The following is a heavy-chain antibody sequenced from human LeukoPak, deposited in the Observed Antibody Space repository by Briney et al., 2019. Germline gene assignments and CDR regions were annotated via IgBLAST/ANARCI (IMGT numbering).Heavy chain of an antibody. D-gene: IGHD3-10*01. V-gene: IGHV4-4*07. CDR2: ISGSGTI. CDR3: ARDLGGYGSGSYYRYNWFDP. CDR1: GGSINSY. Sequence: PSETLSLTCTVSGGSINSYWSWIRQPAGKGLEWIGRISGSGTITYNPALQSRLSISIDTSKNQFSLNLMSVTAADTAVYYCARDLGGYGSGSYYRYNWFDPWGQGTLVTVSS. J-gene: IGHJ5*02.